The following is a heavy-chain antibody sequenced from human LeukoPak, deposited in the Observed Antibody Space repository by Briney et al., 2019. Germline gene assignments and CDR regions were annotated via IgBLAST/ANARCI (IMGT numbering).Heavy chain of an antibody. CDR2: ISSSGRNI. J-gene: IGHJ4*02. CDR1: GFTFSTYG. D-gene: IGHD3-10*01. V-gene: IGHV3-21*01. Sequence: PGGSLRLSCAASGFTFSTYGMNWVRQAPGKGLEWVSSISSSGRNISYADSVTGRFTISRDNANNSLYLQMNSLRAEDTAVYYCARDAGRGLLSDYWGQGTLVTVSS. CDR3: ARDAGRGLLSDY.